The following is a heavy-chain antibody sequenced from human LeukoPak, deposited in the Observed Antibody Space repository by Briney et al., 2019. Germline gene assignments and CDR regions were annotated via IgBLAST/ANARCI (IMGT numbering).Heavy chain of an antibody. Sequence: GGSLRLSCAASGFTFSDYYMSWIRQAPGKGPEWVSYISSSGSTIYYADSVKGRFTISRDNAKNSLYLQMDSLRAEDTAVYYCARGVKAAAGSFDYWGQGTLVTVSS. J-gene: IGHJ4*02. CDR2: ISSSGSTI. CDR3: ARGVKAAAGSFDY. D-gene: IGHD6-13*01. V-gene: IGHV3-11*04. CDR1: GFTFSDYY.